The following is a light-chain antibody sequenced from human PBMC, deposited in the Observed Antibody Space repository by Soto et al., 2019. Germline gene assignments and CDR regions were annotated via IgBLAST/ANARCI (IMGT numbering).Light chain of an antibody. V-gene: IGKV1-5*01. J-gene: IGKJ1*01. CDR3: QQYNSYSGT. Sequence: DIQMTQSPSTLSASVGDRVTITCRASQSISSWLAWYQQKPGKAPKLLIYDASSLKSGVPSRLSGSGSGTEFTLNSSSLQPDDFATYYCQQYNSYSGTFGQGTKVEIK. CDR2: DAS. CDR1: QSISSW.